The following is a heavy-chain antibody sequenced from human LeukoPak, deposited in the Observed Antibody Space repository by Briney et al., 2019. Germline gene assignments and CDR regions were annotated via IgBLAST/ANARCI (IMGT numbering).Heavy chain of an antibody. V-gene: IGHV4-61*01. Sequence: SETLSLTCTVSGGSVSSGSYYWSWIRQPPGKGLEWIGYIYYSGSTTYNPSLKSRVTISVDTSKSKFSLKLSSVTAADTAVYYCARVPISTTARGYFDYWGQGTLVTVSS. D-gene: IGHD4-17*01. J-gene: IGHJ4*02. CDR3: ARVPISTTARGYFDY. CDR2: IYYSGST. CDR1: GGSVSSGSYY.